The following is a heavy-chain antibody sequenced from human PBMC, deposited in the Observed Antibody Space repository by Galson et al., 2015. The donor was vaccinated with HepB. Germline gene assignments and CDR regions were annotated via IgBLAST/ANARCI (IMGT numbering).Heavy chain of an antibody. CDR2: TSYDERNK. CDR1: GFTFSTYT. J-gene: IGHJ6*02. D-gene: IGHD5-24*01. Sequence: SLRPSCAASGFTFSTYTMHWVRQAPGKGLEWVSLTSYDERNKNYADSVKGRFTISRGNSKNTLYLQMNSLRPEDTAVYYCARDREMSTRWPDYYRHSGMDVWGQGTTVTVSS. CDR3: ARDREMSTRWPDYYRHSGMDV. V-gene: IGHV3-30*01.